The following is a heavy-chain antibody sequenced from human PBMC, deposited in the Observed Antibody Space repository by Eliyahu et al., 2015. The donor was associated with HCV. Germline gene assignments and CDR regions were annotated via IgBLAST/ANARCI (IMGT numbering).Heavy chain of an antibody. CDR2: IRSKAYGGTT. CDR3: TRDILGSPHVDYFDY. CDR1: GFXFGXXX. V-gene: IGHV3-49*03. J-gene: IGHJ4*02. Sequence: EVQLVESGGGLVQPGRSLXLSCTASGFXFGXXXMSWFRQAPGKGLEWVGFIRSKAYGGTTEYAASVKGRFTISRDDSKSIAYLQMNSLKTEDTAVYYCTRDILGSPHVDYFDYWGQGTLVTVSS. D-gene: IGHD2-21*01.